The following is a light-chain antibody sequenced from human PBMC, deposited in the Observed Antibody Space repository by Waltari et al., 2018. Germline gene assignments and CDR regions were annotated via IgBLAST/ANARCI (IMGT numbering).Light chain of an antibody. CDR3: QQNTNWPLT. CDR1: QSVSSR. CDR2: SAS. V-gene: IGKV3D-15*01. Sequence: EIVMTQSPATLSLSPGERATLSCRARQSVSSRLAWYQQKPGQAPRLLIFSASSRATGIPDRFSGSGSGTEFTLTISSLEPEDVAVYYCQQNTNWPLTFGGGTKVEIK. J-gene: IGKJ4*01.